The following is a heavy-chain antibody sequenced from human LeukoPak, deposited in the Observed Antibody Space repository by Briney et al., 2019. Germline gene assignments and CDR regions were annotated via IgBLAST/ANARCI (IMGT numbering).Heavy chain of an antibody. CDR3: EREKLVEATMVDY. V-gene: IGHV3-11*01. J-gene: IGHJ4*02. CDR2: ISISGSTI. D-gene: IGHD1-26*01. CDR1: GFTFSEYY. Sequence: GGSLRLSCAASGFTFSEYYMSWIRQAPGKGLEWVSYISISGSTIYYAHSVKGRFTIHRDHPKNSLYLHMNSLSAENAAEYSVEREKLVEATMVDYWGQGTLVTVSS.